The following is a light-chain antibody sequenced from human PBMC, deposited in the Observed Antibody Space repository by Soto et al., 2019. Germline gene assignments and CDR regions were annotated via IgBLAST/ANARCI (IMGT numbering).Light chain of an antibody. CDR1: QSINNW. J-gene: IGKJ1*01. CDR2: DAS. V-gene: IGKV1-5*01. CDR3: QQYNRYPWT. Sequence: DIQMTQSPSTLSASVGDRVTITCRASQSINNWLAWYQQRTGKAPKLLIYDASNLESGFPSRFGGSGSGTEFIPTISSLQPDDFATYYCQQYNRYPWTVGQGTKVDIK.